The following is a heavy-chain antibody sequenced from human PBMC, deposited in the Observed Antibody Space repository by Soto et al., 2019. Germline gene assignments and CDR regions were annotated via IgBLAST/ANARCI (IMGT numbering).Heavy chain of an antibody. CDR2: IYHSGST. V-gene: IGHV4-4*02. Sequence: SETLSLTCAVSGGSISSSNWWSWVRQPPGNGLEWIGEIYHSGSTNYNPSLKSRVTISVDKSKNQFSLKLSSVTAADTAVYYCAREGVGATDYYYYGMDVWGQGTTVTVSS. D-gene: IGHD1-26*01. J-gene: IGHJ6*02. CDR1: GGSISSSNW. CDR3: AREGVGATDYYYYGMDV.